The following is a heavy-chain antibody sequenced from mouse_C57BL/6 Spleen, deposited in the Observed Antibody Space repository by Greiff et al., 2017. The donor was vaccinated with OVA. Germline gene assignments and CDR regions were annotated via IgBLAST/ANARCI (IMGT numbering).Heavy chain of an antibody. J-gene: IGHJ3*01. CDR1: GYTFTSYW. D-gene: IGHD4-1*01. CDR2: IDPSDSYT. CDR3: AREGNWDSFAY. Sequence: QVQLQQPGAELVRPGTSVKLSCKASGYTFTSYWMHWVKQRPGQGLEWIGVIDPSDSYTNYNQKFKGKATLTVDTSSSTAYMQLSSLTSDDSAVYYCAREGNWDSFAYWGQGTLVTVSA. V-gene: IGHV1-59*01.